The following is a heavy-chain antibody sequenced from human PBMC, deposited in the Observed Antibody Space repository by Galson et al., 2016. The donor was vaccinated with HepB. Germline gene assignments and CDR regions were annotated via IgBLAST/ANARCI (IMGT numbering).Heavy chain of an antibody. D-gene: IGHD3-3*01. CDR2: ISYSGST. CDR1: GGSISSGDYY. V-gene: IGHV4-31*03. J-gene: IGHJ4*02. CDR3: ARVGRLDFWSGFYFPPFDF. Sequence: TLSLTCTVSGGSISSGDYYWSWIRQHPGKGLGWIGYISYSGSTYYNPSLQSRVTISVDTSKNQFSLKLSSVTAEDTAVYYCARVGRLDFWSGFYFPPFDFWGQGPLVTVSS.